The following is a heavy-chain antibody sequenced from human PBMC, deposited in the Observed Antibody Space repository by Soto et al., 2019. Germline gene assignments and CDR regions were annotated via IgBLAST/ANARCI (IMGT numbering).Heavy chain of an antibody. Sequence: QVQLQESGPGLVKPSETMSLTCSVSGGSISNHYWTWIRQPPGKGLEWIGYIYYNGNTNYNPSLTSRVTMSVDTSRHHIFLKLTTVTAADTAVDYWTRANWYYEYWGQGTLVTVSS. J-gene: IGHJ4*02. V-gene: IGHV4-59*11. CDR1: GGSISNHY. D-gene: IGHD7-27*01. CDR2: IYYNGNT. CDR3: TRANWYYEY.